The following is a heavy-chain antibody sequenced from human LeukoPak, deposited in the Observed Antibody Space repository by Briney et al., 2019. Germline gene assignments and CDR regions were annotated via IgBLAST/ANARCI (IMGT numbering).Heavy chain of an antibody. D-gene: IGHD1-26*01. Sequence: GGSLRLSCAASGFTFRTSGMNWVRQAPGKGLEWVSAISGSGGSTYYADSVKGRFTISRDNSKNTLYLQMNSLRAEDTAVYYCAKERGGSYYGSTAFDYWGQGTLVTVSS. V-gene: IGHV3-23*01. CDR2: ISGSGGST. CDR3: AKERGGSYYGSTAFDY. CDR1: GFTFRTSG. J-gene: IGHJ4*02.